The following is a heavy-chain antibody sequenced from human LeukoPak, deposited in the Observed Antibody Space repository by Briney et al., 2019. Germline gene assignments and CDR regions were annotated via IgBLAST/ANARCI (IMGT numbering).Heavy chain of an antibody. CDR1: GFTFSYAW. V-gene: IGHV3-15*01. CDR2: IKSKADGGTT. Sequence: PGGSLRLSCAASGFTFSYAWMNWVRQAPGKGLEWVGRIKSKADGGTTDYAAPVKGRFTISRDDSKNTLYLQMNSLKTEDTAVYYCTTEDYYYGSGSYSLDYWGQGTLVTVSS. D-gene: IGHD3-10*01. CDR3: TTEDYYYGSGSYSLDY. J-gene: IGHJ4*02.